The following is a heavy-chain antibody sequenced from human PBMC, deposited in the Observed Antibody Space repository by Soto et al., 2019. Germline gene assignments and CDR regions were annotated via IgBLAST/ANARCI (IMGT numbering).Heavy chain of an antibody. V-gene: IGHV1-3*01. Sequence: ASVKVSCKASGYTFTSYAMHWVRQAPGQRLEWMGWINAGNGNTKYSQKFQGRVTITRDTSASTAYMELSSLRSEDTAVYYCARTRRYYGSGFAFDYWGQGTLVTVSS. CDR1: GYTFTSYA. D-gene: IGHD3-10*01. J-gene: IGHJ4*02. CDR3: ARTRRYYGSGFAFDY. CDR2: INAGNGNT.